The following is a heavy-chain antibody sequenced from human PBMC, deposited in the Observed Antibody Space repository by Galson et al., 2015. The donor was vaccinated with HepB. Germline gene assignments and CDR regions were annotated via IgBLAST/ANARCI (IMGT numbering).Heavy chain of an antibody. Sequence: LSLTCTVSGGSISSYYWSWIRQPPGKGLEWIGYIYYSGSTNYNPSLKSRVTISVDTSKNQFSLKLSSVTAADTAVYYCARYSSSWHNYYYYGMDVWGQGTTVTVSS. CDR2: IYYSGST. V-gene: IGHV4-59*01. J-gene: IGHJ6*02. CDR3: ARYSSSWHNYYYYGMDV. D-gene: IGHD6-13*01. CDR1: GGSISSYY.